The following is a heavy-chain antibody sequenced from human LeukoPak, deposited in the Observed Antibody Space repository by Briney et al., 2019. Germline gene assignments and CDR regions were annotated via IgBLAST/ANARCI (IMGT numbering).Heavy chain of an antibody. J-gene: IGHJ5*01. CDR1: GGSISSYY. V-gene: IGHV4-4*07. Sequence: PSETLSLTCTVSGGSISSYYWSWIRQPAGKGLEWIGRIYTSGSTNYNPSLKSRVTISIDTSRRQFFLKLSSVTAADTALYYCALAPNSNWFDFWGQGTLVTVSS. CDR2: IYTSGST. CDR3: ALAPNSNWFDF.